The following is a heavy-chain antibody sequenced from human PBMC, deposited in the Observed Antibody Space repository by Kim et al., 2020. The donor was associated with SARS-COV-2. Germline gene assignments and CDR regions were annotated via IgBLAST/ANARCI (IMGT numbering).Heavy chain of an antibody. J-gene: IGHJ3*02. CDR3: AKDIFYPDTAMVNAFDI. CDR2: ISWNSGSI. D-gene: IGHD5-18*01. V-gene: IGHV3-9*01. CDR1: GFTFDDYA. Sequence: GGSLRLSCAASGFTFDDYAMHWVRQAPGKGLEWVSGISWNSGSIGYADSVKGRFTISRDNAKNSLYLQMNSLRAEDTALYYCAKDIFYPDTAMVNAFDIWGQGTMVTVSS.